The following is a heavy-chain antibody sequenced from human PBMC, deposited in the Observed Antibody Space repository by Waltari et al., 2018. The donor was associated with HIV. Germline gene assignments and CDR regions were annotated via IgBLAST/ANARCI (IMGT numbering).Heavy chain of an antibody. CDR2: IYSGGST. D-gene: IGHD1-26*01. Sequence: EVQLVESGGGLVQPGGSLGLSCAASGFTVSSNYMSWVRQAPGKGLEWGSVIYSGGSTYYADSVKGRFTISRDNSKNTLYLQMNSLRAEDTAVYYCATSPLGVWGNWFDPWGQGTLVTVSS. J-gene: IGHJ5*02. CDR3: ATSPLGVWGNWFDP. V-gene: IGHV3-66*01. CDR1: GFTVSSNY.